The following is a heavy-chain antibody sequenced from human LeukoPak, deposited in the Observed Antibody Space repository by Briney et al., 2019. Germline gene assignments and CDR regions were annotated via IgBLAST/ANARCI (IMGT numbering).Heavy chain of an antibody. Sequence: GRSLRLSCSVSGFKFADYDMSWLRQAPGKGLEWVGFIRNTVYGGTIKYAAAVKGRFTISRDDSKSIAYLQMNSLQSEDTAVYFCSRSTWRYTMDVWGQGTTVTVSS. CDR3: SRSTWRYTMDV. D-gene: IGHD5-24*01. V-gene: IGHV3-49*03. J-gene: IGHJ6*02. CDR2: IRNTVYGGTI. CDR1: GFKFADYD.